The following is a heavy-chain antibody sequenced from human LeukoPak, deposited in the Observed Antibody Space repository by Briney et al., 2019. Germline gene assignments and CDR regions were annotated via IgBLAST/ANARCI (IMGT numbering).Heavy chain of an antibody. CDR1: GYSFPNYW. CDR2: LYPGDSDT. D-gene: IGHD5-12*01. J-gene: IGHJ4*02. V-gene: IGHV5-51*01. CDR3: ASRLRERFDS. Sequence: GESLKISCKGSGYSFPNYWIGWVRQMPGKGLEWLGILYPGDSDTRYSPSFQGQVTISADKSISTAYLQWSSLRASDTAMYYCASRLRERFDSWGQGTLVTVSS.